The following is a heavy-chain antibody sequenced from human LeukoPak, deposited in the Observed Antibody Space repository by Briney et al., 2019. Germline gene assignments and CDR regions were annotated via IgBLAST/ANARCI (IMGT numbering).Heavy chain of an antibody. J-gene: IGHJ4*02. D-gene: IGHD3-3*01. CDR3: AKGMHYDFWSGLDY. Sequence: GGSLRLSCAASGFTFRNYWMSWVRQAPGKGLEWVSAISGSGGSTYYADSVKGRFTISRDNSKNTLYLQMNSLRAEDTAVYYCAKGMHYDFWSGLDYWGQGTLVTVSS. V-gene: IGHV3-23*01. CDR2: ISGSGGST. CDR1: GFTFRNYW.